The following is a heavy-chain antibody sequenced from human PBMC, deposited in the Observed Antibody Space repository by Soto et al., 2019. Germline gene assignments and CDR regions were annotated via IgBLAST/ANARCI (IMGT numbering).Heavy chain of an antibody. J-gene: IGHJ4*02. V-gene: IGHV4-31*03. D-gene: IGHD3-16*02. CDR3: ARFSLALALED. CDR2: IYYSGST. Sequence: SETLSLTCTVSGGSISSGGYYWSWIRQHPGKGLEWIGYIYYSGSTYYNPSLKSRVTISVDTSKNQFSLKLSSVTAADTAVYYCARFSLALALEDWGQGTLVTVSS. CDR1: GGSISSGGYY.